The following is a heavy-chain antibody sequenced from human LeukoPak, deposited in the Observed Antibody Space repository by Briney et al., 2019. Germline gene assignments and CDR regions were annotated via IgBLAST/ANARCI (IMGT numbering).Heavy chain of an antibody. D-gene: IGHD2-2*01. Sequence: SGTLSLTCAVSGDSISSSNWWSWVRQPPGKGLEWIGEIYHSGSTNYNPSLKSRVTISVDKSKNQFSLKLSSVTAADTAVYYCARFTYCSSTSCYLLYYYYYGMDVWGKGTTVTVSS. CDR1: GDSISSSNW. J-gene: IGHJ6*04. CDR2: IYHSGST. V-gene: IGHV4-4*02. CDR3: ARFTYCSSTSCYLLYYYYYGMDV.